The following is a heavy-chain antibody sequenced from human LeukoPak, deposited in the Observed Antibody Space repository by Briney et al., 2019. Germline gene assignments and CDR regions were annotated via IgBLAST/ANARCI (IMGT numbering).Heavy chain of an antibody. CDR1: GYTFTTYF. CDR2: INPSAVST. Sequence: ASVKVSCKASGYTFTTYFMHWLRQAPGQGLEWMGIINPSAVSTSYAQKFLGRVTMTRDTSTSTVYMGLSSLRSEDTAVYYCARGVGTYQTYFDYWGQGTLVTVSS. CDR3: ARGVGTYQTYFDY. V-gene: IGHV1-46*01. D-gene: IGHD1-14*01. J-gene: IGHJ4*02.